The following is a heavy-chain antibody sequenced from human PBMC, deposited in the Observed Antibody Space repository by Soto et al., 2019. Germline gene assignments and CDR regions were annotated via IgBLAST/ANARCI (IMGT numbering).Heavy chain of an antibody. CDR2: IIPIFGTA. D-gene: IGHD5-18*01. V-gene: IGHV1-69*13. CDR1: GGTFSSYA. CDR3: AIRGYSYGYRHYYGMDV. Sequence: GASVKVSCKASGGTFSSYAISWVRQAPGQGLEWMGGIIPIFGTANYAQKFQGRVTITADESTSTAYMELSSLRSEDTAVYYCAIRGYSYGYRHYYGMDVWGQGTTVTVSS. J-gene: IGHJ6*02.